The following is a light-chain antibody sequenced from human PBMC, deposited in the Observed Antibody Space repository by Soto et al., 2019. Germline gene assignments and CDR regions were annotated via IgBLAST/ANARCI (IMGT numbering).Light chain of an antibody. Sequence: QSVLTRTRSLSGSPGQSVTISCTGTNSDVGGYNFVSWYQQLPGKAPKLMISAVSQRPSGVPDRFSGSKSGNTASLTISGLQADDEADYFCCSYTASDIWVFGGGTKVTVL. CDR3: CSYTASDIWV. J-gene: IGLJ3*02. CDR1: NSDVGGYNF. CDR2: AVS. V-gene: IGLV2-11*01.